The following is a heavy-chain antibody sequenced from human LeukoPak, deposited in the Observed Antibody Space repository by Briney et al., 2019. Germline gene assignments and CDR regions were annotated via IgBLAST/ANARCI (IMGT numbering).Heavy chain of an antibody. CDR3: AREVVGATGLDY. V-gene: IGHV4-30-4*01. D-gene: IGHD1-26*01. Sequence: SETLSLTCTVSGVSISSGDYYWSWIRQPPGKGLEWIGYIYYSGSTYYNPSLKSRVTISVDTSKNQFSLKPSSVTAADTAVYYCAREVVGATGLDYWGQGTLVTVSS. CDR2: IYYSGST. CDR1: GVSISSGDYY. J-gene: IGHJ4*02.